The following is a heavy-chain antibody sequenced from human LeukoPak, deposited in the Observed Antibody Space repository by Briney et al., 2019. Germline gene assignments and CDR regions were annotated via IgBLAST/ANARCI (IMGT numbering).Heavy chain of an antibody. CDR2: IYHSGST. V-gene: IGHV4-38-2*02. CDR3: ARDRVDGEGY. J-gene: IGHJ4*02. D-gene: IGHD3-10*01. CDR1: GYSISSGYY. Sequence: SETLSLTCAVSGYSISSGYYWGWIRQPPGKGLEWIGSIYHSGSTYYNPSLKSRVIISVDTSKNQFSLKLSSVTAADTAVYYCARDRVDGEGYWGQGTLVTVSS.